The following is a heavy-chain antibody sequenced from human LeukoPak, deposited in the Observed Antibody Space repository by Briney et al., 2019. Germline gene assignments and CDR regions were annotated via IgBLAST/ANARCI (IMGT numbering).Heavy chain of an antibody. CDR1: GGSISSSSYY. CDR3: AREFLKGVVPAASFDY. Sequence: SETLSLTCAVSGGSISSSSYYWGWIRQPPGKGLEWIGSIYYSGSTYYNPSLKSRVTISVDTSKNQFSLKLSSVTAADTAVYYCAREFLKGVVPAASFDYWGQGTLVTVSS. J-gene: IGHJ4*02. CDR2: IYYSGST. D-gene: IGHD2-2*01. V-gene: IGHV4-39*07.